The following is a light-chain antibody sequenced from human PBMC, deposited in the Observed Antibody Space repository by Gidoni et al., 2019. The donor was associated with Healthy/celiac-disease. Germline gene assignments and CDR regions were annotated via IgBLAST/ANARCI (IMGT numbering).Light chain of an antibody. CDR1: QGSSSY. CDR2: AAS. CDR3: QQYYSYPPYT. J-gene: IGKJ2*01. Sequence: AIRMTQSPSSLSASTGDRVTITCRASQGSSSYLAWYQPKPGKAPKLMIYAASTLQSGVPSRFSGSGSGTDFTLTISCLQSEDFATYYCQQYYSYPPYTFXQXTKLEIK. V-gene: IGKV1-8*01.